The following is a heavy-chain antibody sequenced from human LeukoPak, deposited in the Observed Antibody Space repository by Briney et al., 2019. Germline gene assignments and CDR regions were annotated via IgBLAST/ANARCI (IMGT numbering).Heavy chain of an antibody. D-gene: IGHD1-26*01. CDR1: GYTFTGYY. CDR2: INPSSGGT. J-gene: IGHJ5*02. CDR3: ARDGSGSYSAGYNWFDP. Sequence: ASVKVSCKASGYTFTGYYMHWVRQAPGQGLEWMGWINPSSGGTNYAQKFQGRVTMTRDTSISTAYMELSRLRSDDTAVYYCARDGSGSYSAGYNWFDPWGQGTLVTVSS. V-gene: IGHV1-2*02.